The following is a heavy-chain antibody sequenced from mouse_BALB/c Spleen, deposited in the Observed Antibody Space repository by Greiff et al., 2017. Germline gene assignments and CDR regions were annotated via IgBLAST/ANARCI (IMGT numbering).Heavy chain of an antibody. J-gene: IGHJ4*01. CDR3: ARRAYYRYDVDYYAMGY. CDR1: GYTFTSYW. CDR2: INPSTGYT. Sequence: QVQLQQSGAELAKPGASVKMSCKASGYTFTSYWMHWVKQRPGQGLEWIGYINPSTGYTEYNQKFKDKATLTADKSSSTAYMQLSSLTSEDSAVYYCARRAYYRYDVDYYAMGYRGEEESVTVSS. V-gene: IGHV1-7*01. D-gene: IGHD2-14*01.